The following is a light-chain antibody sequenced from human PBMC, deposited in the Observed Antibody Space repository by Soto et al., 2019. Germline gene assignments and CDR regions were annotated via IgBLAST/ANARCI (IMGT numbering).Light chain of an antibody. CDR1: QSVGRAF. J-gene: IGKJ4*01. Sequence: EIVLTQSPGTLSLSPGERATLSCRASQSVGRAFLAWYQHKPGQAPRLLVHRASSRATGIPDRFSGSGSGTDFILTISMLEPEDFAFYYCQQYDSSPLTFGGGTKVEIK. CDR3: QQYDSSPLT. CDR2: RAS. V-gene: IGKV3-20*01.